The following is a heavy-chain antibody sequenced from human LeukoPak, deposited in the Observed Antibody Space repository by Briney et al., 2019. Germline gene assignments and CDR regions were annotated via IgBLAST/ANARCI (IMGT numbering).Heavy chain of an antibody. CDR1: GGSFSGYY. CDR2: INHSGST. Sequence: SQTLSLTCAVYGGSFSGYYWSWIRQPPGKGLEWIGEINHSGSTNYNPSLKSRVTISVDTSKNQFSLKLSSVTAADTAVYYCARGPYYWGQGTLVTVSS. V-gene: IGHV4-34*01. CDR3: ARGPYY. J-gene: IGHJ4*02.